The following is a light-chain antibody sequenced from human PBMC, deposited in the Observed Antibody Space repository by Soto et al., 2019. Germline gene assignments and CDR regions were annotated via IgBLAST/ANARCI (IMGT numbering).Light chain of an antibody. Sequence: DIQITQSPSTLSASVGDRVTITCRASQSISSWLAWYQQKPGKAPKLLIYDASSLESGVPSRFSGSGSGTEFTLTISSLQPDDFATYYCQHYKSYSRTFGQGTKVDIK. CDR2: DAS. V-gene: IGKV1-5*01. CDR1: QSISSW. J-gene: IGKJ1*01. CDR3: QHYKSYSRT.